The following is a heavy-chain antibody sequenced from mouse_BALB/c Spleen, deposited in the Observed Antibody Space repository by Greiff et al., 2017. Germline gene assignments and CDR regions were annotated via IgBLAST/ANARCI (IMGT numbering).Heavy chain of an antibody. CDR2: ISSGGSYT. CDR1: GFTFSSYG. Sequence: EVNLVESGGDLVKPGGSLKLSCAASGFTFSSYGMSWVRQTPDKRLEWVATISSGGSYTYYPDSVKGRFTISRDNAKNTLYLQMSSRKSEDTAMYYGAREDGNPVWFAYWGQGTLVTVSA. J-gene: IGHJ3*01. D-gene: IGHD2-1*01. CDR3: AREDGNPVWFAY. V-gene: IGHV5-6*01.